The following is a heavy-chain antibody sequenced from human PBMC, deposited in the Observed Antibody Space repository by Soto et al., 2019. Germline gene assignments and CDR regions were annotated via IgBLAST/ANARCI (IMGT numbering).Heavy chain of an antibody. V-gene: IGHV3-15*01. J-gene: IGHJ4*02. Sequence: GGSLRLSCAASGFTFSNAWVSWVRQAPGKGLEWVGRIKSKTDGGTTDYAAPVKGRFTISRDDSKNTLYLQMNSLKTEDTAVYYCTTDSEQSGSYSPLGYWGQGTLVTVSS. CDR1: GFTFSNAW. CDR3: TTDSEQSGSYSPLGY. D-gene: IGHD1-26*01. CDR2: IKSKTDGGTT.